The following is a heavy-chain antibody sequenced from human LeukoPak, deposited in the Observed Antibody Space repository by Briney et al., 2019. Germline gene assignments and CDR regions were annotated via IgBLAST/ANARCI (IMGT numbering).Heavy chain of an antibody. V-gene: IGHV1-18*01. J-gene: IGHJ4*02. D-gene: IGHD3-22*01. Sequence: GASVKVSCKASGYTFISYGISWMRQAPGQGLEWMGWISAYNGNTNNAQKFQGRVTVTTDTSTSTAYMELRSLRSDDTAVYYCARDDRSGYYDDWGQGTLVTVSP. CDR2: ISAYNGNT. CDR3: ARDDRSGYYDD. CDR1: GYTFISYG.